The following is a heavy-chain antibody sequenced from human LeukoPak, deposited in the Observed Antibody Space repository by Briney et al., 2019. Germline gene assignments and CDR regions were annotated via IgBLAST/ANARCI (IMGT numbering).Heavy chain of an antibody. CDR2: ITGSGRST. CDR1: GFTLSSHN. Sequence: GGSLRLSCVASGFTLSSHNINWVRQAPGKGLEWVSGITGSGRSTYYADSVKGRFTISRDNSKNTLYLQMNNLRAEDTAVYYCAKAARSSVAGLFFDLWGRGTLVTVSS. D-gene: IGHD6-19*01. J-gene: IGHJ2*01. CDR3: AKAARSSVAGLFFDL. V-gene: IGHV3-23*01.